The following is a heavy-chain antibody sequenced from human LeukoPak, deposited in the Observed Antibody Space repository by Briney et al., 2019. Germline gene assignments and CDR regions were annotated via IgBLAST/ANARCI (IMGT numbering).Heavy chain of an antibody. J-gene: IGHJ4*02. CDR2: ISAYNGNT. CDR1: GYTFTSYG. V-gene: IGHV1-18*01. Sequence: ASVKVSCKASGYTFTSYGISWVRQAPGQGLEWMGWISAYNGNTNYAQKLQGRVTMTTDTSTSTAYMELRSLRSDDTAVYYCARDLLALFGGGHGGYWGQGTLVTVSS. CDR3: ARDLLALFGGGHGGY. D-gene: IGHD2-21*01.